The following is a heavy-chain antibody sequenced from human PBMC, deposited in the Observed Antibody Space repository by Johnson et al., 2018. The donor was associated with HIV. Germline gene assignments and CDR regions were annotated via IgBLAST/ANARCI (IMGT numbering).Heavy chain of an antibody. CDR2: IKSKTDGGTT. CDR1: GFTFNNAW. V-gene: IGHV3-15*01. Sequence: VQLVESGGGLVKHGGSLRLSCAASGFTFNNAWMSWVRQAPGKGLEWVGRIKSKTDGGTTDYAAPVKGRFTISRDDSKNTLYLQMNSLKTEDTAVYYCTTTYSSSWYRRNAFDIWGQGTMVTVSS. D-gene: IGHD6-13*01. J-gene: IGHJ3*02. CDR3: TTTYSSSWYRRNAFDI.